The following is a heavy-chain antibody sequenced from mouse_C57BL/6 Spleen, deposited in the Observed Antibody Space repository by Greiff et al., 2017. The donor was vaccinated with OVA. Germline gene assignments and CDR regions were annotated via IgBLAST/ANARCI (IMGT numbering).Heavy chain of an antibody. D-gene: IGHD1-1*02. Sequence: EVKLEESGGGLVQPGGSMKLSCVASGFTFSNYWMNWVSQSPEKGLEWVAQIRWKSDNYATHYAESVKGRFTISRDDSKSSVYLQMNNLRAEDTGIYYCTGGGSLDYWGQGTTLTVSS. CDR3: TGGGSLDY. CDR2: IRWKSDNYAT. CDR1: GFTFSNYW. V-gene: IGHV6-3*01. J-gene: IGHJ2*01.